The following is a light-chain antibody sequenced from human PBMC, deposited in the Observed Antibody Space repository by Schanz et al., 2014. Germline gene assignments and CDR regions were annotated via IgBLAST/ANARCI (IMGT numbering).Light chain of an antibody. CDR1: QSVSNSY. Sequence: EIVLTQSPGTLSLSPGERVTLSCRASQSVSNSYLAWYQQKPGQAPRLLIYGASSRATGIPDRFSGSGSGTDFTLTISRLEPEDFAVYYCQQYGSSPLITFGQGTRVEIK. V-gene: IGKV3-20*01. CDR3: QQYGSSPLIT. CDR2: GAS. J-gene: IGKJ5*01.